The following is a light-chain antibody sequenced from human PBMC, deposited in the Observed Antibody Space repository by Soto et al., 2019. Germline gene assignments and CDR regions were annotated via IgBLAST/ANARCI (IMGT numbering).Light chain of an antibody. Sequence: EVVLTQSPATLSLSPGERATLSCRASESVSSYLAWYQQKPGQAPRLLIYDASNRATGIPARFSGSGSGTDFTLTISSLQPDDFGTYYCQRYNDYQYVFGQGTKLDMK. CDR1: ESVSSY. J-gene: IGKJ2*01. CDR3: QRYNDYQYV. V-gene: IGKV3-11*01. CDR2: DAS.